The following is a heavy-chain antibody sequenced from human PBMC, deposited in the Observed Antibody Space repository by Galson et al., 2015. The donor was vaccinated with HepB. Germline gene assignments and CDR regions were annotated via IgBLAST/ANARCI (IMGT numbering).Heavy chain of an antibody. CDR3: AGGSATIFGGFGGNYYYFIDV. CDR2: IMPIFGT. J-gene: IGHJ6*03. CDR1: GGSFNTYA. V-gene: IGHV1-69*13. D-gene: IGHD3-3*01. Sequence: SVKVSCKASGGSFNTYAISWVRQAPGQGLEWMGGIMPIFGTRYAQKFQGRVTITADEATSTAYMEMSSLTSEDTATFYCAGGSATIFGGFGGNYYYFIDVWGKGTTVTVSS.